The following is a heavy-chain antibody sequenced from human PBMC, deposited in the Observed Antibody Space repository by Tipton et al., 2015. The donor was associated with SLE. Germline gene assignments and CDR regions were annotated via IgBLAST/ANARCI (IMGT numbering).Heavy chain of an antibody. V-gene: IGHV4-59*11. Sequence: TLSLTCTVSGGSISGHYWSWIRQPPEKALEWIGYIYYSGDTNYNPSLKSRVTFSVDTSKNQFSLNLNSVTAADTAVYYCARVRITMVRDVLRHYYGMDVWGQGTTVTVSS. D-gene: IGHD3-10*01. J-gene: IGHJ6*02. CDR2: IYYSGDT. CDR1: GGSISGHY. CDR3: ARVRITMVRDVLRHYYGMDV.